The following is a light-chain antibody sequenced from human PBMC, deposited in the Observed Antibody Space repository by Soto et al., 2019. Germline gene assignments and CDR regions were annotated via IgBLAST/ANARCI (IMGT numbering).Light chain of an antibody. CDR2: DAS. CDR3: QQRSNWPL. CDR1: QSVSSY. V-gene: IGKV3-11*01. Sequence: ELVMTQSPATLSLSPGERATLSSRASQSVSSYLAWYQQKPGQAPRLLIYDASNRATGIPARFSGSGSGTDFTLTISSLEPEDFAVYYCQQRSNWPLFGQGTRLEI. J-gene: IGKJ5*01.